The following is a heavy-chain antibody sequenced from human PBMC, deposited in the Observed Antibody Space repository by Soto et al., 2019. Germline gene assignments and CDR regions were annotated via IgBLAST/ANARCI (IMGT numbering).Heavy chain of an antibody. D-gene: IGHD3-3*01. CDR1: GFTFSSYA. CDR2: ISGSGGST. Sequence: GGSLRLSCAASGFTFSSYAMSWVRQAPGKGLEWVSAISGSGGSTYYADSVKGRFTISRDNSKNTLYLQMNSLRAEDTAVYYWAKSRDFWSGRDDWGPGTLVTVSS. J-gene: IGHJ4*02. V-gene: IGHV3-23*01. CDR3: AKSRDFWSGRDD.